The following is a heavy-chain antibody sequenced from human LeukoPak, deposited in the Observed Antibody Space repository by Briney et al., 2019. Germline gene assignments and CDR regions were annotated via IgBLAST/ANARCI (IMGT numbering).Heavy chain of an antibody. Sequence: GASVKVSCKASAYTFTIYTIHWVRQAPGQRLEWMGWINAGNGNTRYSQNFQGRVTITRDTSATTAYMELSSLRSEDTAVYYCARTTRSWYEDSDAFDIWGQGTTVTVSS. D-gene: IGHD6-13*01. V-gene: IGHV1-3*01. CDR2: INAGNGNT. CDR3: ARTTRSWYEDSDAFDI. J-gene: IGHJ3*02. CDR1: AYTFTIYT.